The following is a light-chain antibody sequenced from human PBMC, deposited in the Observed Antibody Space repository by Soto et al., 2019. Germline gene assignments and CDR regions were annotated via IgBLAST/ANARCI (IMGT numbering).Light chain of an antibody. CDR3: QQYNNWPPIT. CDR1: QSVSNN. Sequence: EMVMTQSPATLSVSPGERATLSCRASQSVSNNLAWYQQKPGQAPRLLIYGASTRATDVPARFSGSGSGTEFTLTISSLQSEDFAVYYCQQYNNWPPITFGQGTRLDIK. J-gene: IGKJ5*01. V-gene: IGKV3-15*01. CDR2: GAS.